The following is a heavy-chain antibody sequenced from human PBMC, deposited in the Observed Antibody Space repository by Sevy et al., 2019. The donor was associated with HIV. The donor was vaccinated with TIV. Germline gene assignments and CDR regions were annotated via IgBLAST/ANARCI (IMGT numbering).Heavy chain of an antibody. J-gene: IGHJ6*02. D-gene: IGHD2-2*01. V-gene: IGHV3-30*18. CDR1: GFSFSRHG. CDR3: ANSRGRYEGSSWLYYYYIMDV. Sequence: GGSLRLSCVAAGFSFSRHGMHWARQAPGKGLEWVAVISNDGSDKEYAESVKGRLTVSRDNSKDTVYLQMNSLRLDDTAVYYCANSRGRYEGSSWLYYYYIMDVWGQGTTVTVSS. CDR2: ISNDGSDK.